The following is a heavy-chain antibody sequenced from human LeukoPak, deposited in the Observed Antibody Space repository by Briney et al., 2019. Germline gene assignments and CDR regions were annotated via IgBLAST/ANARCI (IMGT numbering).Heavy chain of an antibody. J-gene: IGHJ6*03. CDR2: ISWDGGST. Sequence: GGSLRLSCAASGFTFCYYWMSWVRQAPGKGLEWVSLISWDGGSTYYADSVKGRFTLSRDNSKNSLYPQMNSLRAEDTALYYCAKDAAYSGYDRNYYYYMDVWGTGTTVTVSS. D-gene: IGHD5-12*01. CDR3: AKDAAYSGYDRNYYYYMDV. CDR1: GFTFCYYW. V-gene: IGHV3-43D*03.